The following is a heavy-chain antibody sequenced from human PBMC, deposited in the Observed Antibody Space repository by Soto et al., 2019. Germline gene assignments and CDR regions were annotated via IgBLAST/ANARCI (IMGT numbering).Heavy chain of an antibody. CDR2: ISAYNGNT. CDR3: AIDSSAPMVRGVISDY. V-gene: IGHV1-18*01. J-gene: IGHJ4*02. Sequence: QVQLVQSGAEVKKPGASVKVSCKASGYTFTSYGISWVRQAPGQGLEWMGWISAYNGNTNYAQKLQGRVTMTTDTSTSTAYMELRSLRSDDTAVYYCAIDSSAPMVRGVISDYWGQGTLVTVSS. D-gene: IGHD3-10*01. CDR1: GYTFTSYG.